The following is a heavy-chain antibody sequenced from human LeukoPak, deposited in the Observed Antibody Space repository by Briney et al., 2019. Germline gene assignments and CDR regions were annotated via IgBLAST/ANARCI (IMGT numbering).Heavy chain of an antibody. J-gene: IGHJ5*02. CDR1: GGSISSSTYY. Sequence: SETLSLTCTVSGGSISSSTYYWGWIRQPPGKGLEWIGSIYYSGLTYYNPSLESRVTISVDTSKNQFSLKLSSVTAADTAVYYCARDHLANLASRLFDPWGQGTLVTVSS. CDR3: ARDHLANLASRLFDP. V-gene: IGHV4-39*02. D-gene: IGHD3-3*01. CDR2: IYYSGLT.